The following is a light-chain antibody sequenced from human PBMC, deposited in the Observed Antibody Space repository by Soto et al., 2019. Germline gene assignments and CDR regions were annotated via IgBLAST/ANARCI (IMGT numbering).Light chain of an antibody. CDR3: QQAATFPLI. CDR2: AAS. J-gene: IGKJ4*01. Sequence: DIQMTQSPSSVSAFVGDSVTITCRASQGITSWLAWYQQKPGKAPELLIYAASSLQSGVPSRFSDSGSGTDVTLTISSLQPEDSATYYCQQAATFPLIFGGGTKVEIK. V-gene: IGKV1-12*01. CDR1: QGITSW.